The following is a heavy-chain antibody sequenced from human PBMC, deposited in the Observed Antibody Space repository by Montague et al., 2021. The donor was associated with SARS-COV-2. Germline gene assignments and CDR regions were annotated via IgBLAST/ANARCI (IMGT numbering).Heavy chain of an antibody. CDR2: IYPSGST. D-gene: IGHD4/OR15-4a*01. V-gene: IGHV4-4*07. CDR3: ARDHMTILSMVYYYGMDV. J-gene: IGHJ6*02. Sequence: SETLSLTCTVSGGSISSYYWSWIRQPAGKGLEWIGRIYPSGSTKXNPSLKSRVTMSVDTSKNQFSLKLSSVTAADTAVYYCARDHMTILSMVYYYGMDVWGQGTTVTVSS. CDR1: GGSISSYY.